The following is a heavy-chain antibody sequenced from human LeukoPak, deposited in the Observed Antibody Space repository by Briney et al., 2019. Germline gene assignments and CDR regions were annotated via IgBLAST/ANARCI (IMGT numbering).Heavy chain of an antibody. CDR3: ARHDSSGYPFDS. CDR2: IYPGDAET. Sequence: GEFLKISCKGSGYSFTNYWIGWVRQMPGKGLEYMGIIYPGDAETRYSPSFQGQVTILVDRSISTAFLQWSSLKASDTAVYYCARHDSSGYPFDSWGQGTLVTVSS. J-gene: IGHJ4*02. V-gene: IGHV5-51*01. CDR1: GYSFTNYW. D-gene: IGHD3-22*01.